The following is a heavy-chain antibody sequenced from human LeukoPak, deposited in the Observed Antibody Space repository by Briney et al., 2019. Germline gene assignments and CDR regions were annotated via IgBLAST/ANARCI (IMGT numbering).Heavy chain of an antibody. CDR2: ISSSGSTI. CDR3: ARLIAAPTDAFDI. D-gene: IGHD6-6*01. J-gene: IGHJ3*02. V-gene: IGHV3-11*01. Sequence: SGGSLRLSCAASGLTFSDYYMSWIRQAPGKGLEWVSYISSSGSTIYYADSVKGRFTISRDNAKNSLYLQMNSLRAEDTAVYYCARLIAAPTDAFDIWGQGTMVTVSS. CDR1: GLTFSDYY.